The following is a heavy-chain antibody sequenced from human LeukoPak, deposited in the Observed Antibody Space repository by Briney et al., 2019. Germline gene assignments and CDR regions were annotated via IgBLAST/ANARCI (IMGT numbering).Heavy chain of an antibody. CDR2: IYPGDSDT. J-gene: IGHJ4*02. Sequence: GESLKISCKTSGYRFTNYWIGWVRQMPGKGLEWMGIIYPGDSDTRYSPTFNGQVTISADTSISTAYLQWSSLKASDTAMYYCARLHGRMASRPPSAYWGQGTLVTVAS. V-gene: IGHV5-51*01. CDR1: GYRFTNYW. D-gene: IGHD5-24*01. CDR3: ARLHGRMASRPPSAY.